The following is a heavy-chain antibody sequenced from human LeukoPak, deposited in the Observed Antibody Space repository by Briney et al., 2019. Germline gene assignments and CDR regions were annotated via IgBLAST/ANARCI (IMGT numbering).Heavy chain of an antibody. CDR2: IYYSGST. J-gene: IGHJ4*02. V-gene: IGHV4-59*01. CDR1: GGAISGYY. D-gene: IGHD5-12*01. Sequence: SETLSLTCTVSGGAISGYYWSWIRQPPGKGLEWIGYIYYSGSTNYNPSLKSRVTISVDTSKNQFSLKLSSVTAADTAVYYCAIYSGYDYESYWGQGTLVTVSS. CDR3: AIYSGYDYESY.